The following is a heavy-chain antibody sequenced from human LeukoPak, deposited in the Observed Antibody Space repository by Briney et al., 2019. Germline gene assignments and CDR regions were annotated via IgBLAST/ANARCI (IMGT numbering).Heavy chain of an antibody. V-gene: IGHV1-18*01. CDR1: GYTFTSYA. CDR2: INTYNGNT. CDR3: ARGGTTVTAADY. J-gene: IGHJ4*02. Sequence: ASVKVSCKASGYTFTSYAMHWVRQAPGQGLEWMGWINTYNGNTNYAQNLQGRVTMATDTATSTAYMELRSLTSDDTAVYYCARGGTTVTAADYWGQGTLVTVSS. D-gene: IGHD4-17*01.